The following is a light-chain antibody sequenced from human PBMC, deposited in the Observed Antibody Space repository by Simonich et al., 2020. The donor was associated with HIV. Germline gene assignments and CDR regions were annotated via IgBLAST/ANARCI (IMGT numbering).Light chain of an antibody. CDR2: EVS. J-gene: IGLJ1*01. CDR1: SSDVGSYNL. Sequence: QSALTQPASVSGSPGQSITISCTGPSSDVGSYNLVSWYQQHSGKAPKLIIHEVSNRPSGVSNRFSGSKSGNTASLTISGLQAEDEADYYCSSYTSSSTLYVFGTGTKVSVL. V-gene: IGLV2-14*02. CDR3: SSYTSSSTLYV.